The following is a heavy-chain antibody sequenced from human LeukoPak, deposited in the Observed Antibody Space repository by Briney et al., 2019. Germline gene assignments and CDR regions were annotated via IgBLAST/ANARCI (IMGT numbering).Heavy chain of an antibody. CDR1: GFTFSDYS. CDR3: ARDYKYAFDN. D-gene: IGHD5-24*01. Sequence: PGGSLRLSCAASGFTFSDYSMNWVRQAPGKGLEWISYIGTDSGNTNYADSVKGRLTISGDKAKNSLYLQMNSLRVEDTAVYYCARDYKYAFDNWGQGTLVTVSS. J-gene: IGHJ4*02. CDR2: IGTDSGNT. V-gene: IGHV3-48*01.